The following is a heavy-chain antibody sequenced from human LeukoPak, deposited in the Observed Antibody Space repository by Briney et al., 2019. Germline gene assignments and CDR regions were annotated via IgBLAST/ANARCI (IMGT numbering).Heavy chain of an antibody. CDR1: GASIRSSPYY. J-gene: IGHJ3*02. D-gene: IGHD3-10*01. V-gene: IGHV4-39*02. CDR3: ARPTPPPNDSGSSHRGAYDI. Sequence: SETLSLTCSVSGASIRSSPYYWGWIRQPPGKGLEWTGSIHYSGSYHYNPSLRGRVTMFVDTSKNHFSLRLTSATAADTAVYYCARPTPPPNDSGSSHRGAYDIWGHGTMVIVSS. CDR2: IHYSGSY.